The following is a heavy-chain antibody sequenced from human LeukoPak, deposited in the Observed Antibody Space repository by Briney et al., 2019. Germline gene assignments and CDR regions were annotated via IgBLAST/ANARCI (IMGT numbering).Heavy chain of an antibody. CDR2: ISATGGST. J-gene: IGHJ4*02. Sequence: GGSLRLSCAASGFTFSSYAMSWVRQAPGKGLEWVSAISATGGSTFYADSVKGRFTISRDNSENTLYLQMNSVRAEDTAVYYCAKGPLIGWYYFDSWGQGTLVTVSS. D-gene: IGHD2-15*01. CDR1: GFTFSSYA. CDR3: AKGPLIGWYYFDS. V-gene: IGHV3-23*01.